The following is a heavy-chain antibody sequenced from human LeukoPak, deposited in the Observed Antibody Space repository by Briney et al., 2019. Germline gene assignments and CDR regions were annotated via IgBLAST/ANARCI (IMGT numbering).Heavy chain of an antibody. CDR3: AKISGSYFPPRYYFDY. V-gene: IGHV1-18*01. CDR1: GYTFTSYA. D-gene: IGHD1-26*01. Sequence: ASVKVSCKASGYTFTSYAISWVRQAPGQGLEWMGWISAYNDNTNYAQKLQGRVTMTTNTSTSKAYMELRSLRSDDTAVYYCAKISGSYFPPRYYFDYWGQGTLVTVSS. J-gene: IGHJ4*02. CDR2: ISAYNDNT.